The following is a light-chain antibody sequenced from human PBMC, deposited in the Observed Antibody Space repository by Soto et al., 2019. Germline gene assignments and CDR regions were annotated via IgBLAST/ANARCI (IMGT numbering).Light chain of an antibody. J-gene: IGKJ2*01. Sequence: ALQMTQSPSSLSASVGDRVTISCRASQGIRNDLGWYQQKPGKAPKLLIYAASSLQSGVPSRFSGSGSGTDFTLTISSLQPEDFATYYCLQDYNYPYTFGQGTKLEIK. V-gene: IGKV1-6*01. CDR3: LQDYNYPYT. CDR2: AAS. CDR1: QGIRND.